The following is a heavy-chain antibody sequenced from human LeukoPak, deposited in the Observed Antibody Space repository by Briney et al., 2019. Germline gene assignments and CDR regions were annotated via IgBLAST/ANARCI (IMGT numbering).Heavy chain of an antibody. J-gene: IGHJ4*02. CDR1: GVMFPSYW. CDR2: IKQDGSEK. CDR3: ARRHHFGFLDS. V-gene: IGHV3-7*04. Sequence: GGSLTLSCAASGVMFPSYWMTWVRQAPGKGLEWVANIKQDGSEKYYVDSVKGRFTISRDNAKNSVYLQMNSLRAEDTAVYYCARRHHFGFLDSWGQGTLVTVSS. D-gene: IGHD3-10*01.